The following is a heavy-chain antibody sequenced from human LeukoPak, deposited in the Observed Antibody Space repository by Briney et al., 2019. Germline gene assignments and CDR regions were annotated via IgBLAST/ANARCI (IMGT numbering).Heavy chain of an antibody. CDR2: ISGSGAST. V-gene: IGHV3-23*01. J-gene: IGHJ4*02. Sequence: PGGSLRLSCAASGFTFSSYAMSWVRQAPGKGLEWVSVISGSGASTYYADSVKGRFTISRDNSKNTLYLQMNSLRAEDTAVYYCARQEAVAGPFDYWGQGTLVTVSS. CDR3: ARQEAVAGPFDY. CDR1: GFTFSSYA. D-gene: IGHD6-19*01.